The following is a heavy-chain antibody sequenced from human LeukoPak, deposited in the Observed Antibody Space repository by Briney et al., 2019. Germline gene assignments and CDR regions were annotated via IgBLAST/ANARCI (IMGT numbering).Heavy chain of an antibody. V-gene: IGHV3-30*18. Sequence: PGRSLRLSCAASGFKFSHFGLHWVRQAPGKGPEWVAVISHDGGNKYYGDSVKGRFTVSRDNSKNTVYLQMNSLRPDDTAVYYCAKVGEKNMVEAFEIWGQGTRVTVSP. CDR3: AKVGEKNMVEAFEI. CDR2: ISHDGGNK. D-gene: IGHD2/OR15-2a*01. CDR1: GFKFSHFG. J-gene: IGHJ3*02.